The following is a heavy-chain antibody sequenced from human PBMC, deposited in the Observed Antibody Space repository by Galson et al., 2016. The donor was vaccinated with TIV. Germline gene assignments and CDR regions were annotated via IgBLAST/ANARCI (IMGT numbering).Heavy chain of an antibody. CDR1: GYTFANYG. D-gene: IGHD3-22*01. V-gene: IGHV1-18*04. Sequence: SVKVSCKASGYTFANYGFSWVRQAPGQGLEWMGWISGYDGNTNYAQKFQGRVTMTTDTSTSTADMELRSLRSDDTAVYYCARDRGSMTMILVVNYYYGMDVWGQGTTVTVSS. J-gene: IGHJ6*02. CDR3: ARDRGSMTMILVVNYYYGMDV. CDR2: ISGYDGNT.